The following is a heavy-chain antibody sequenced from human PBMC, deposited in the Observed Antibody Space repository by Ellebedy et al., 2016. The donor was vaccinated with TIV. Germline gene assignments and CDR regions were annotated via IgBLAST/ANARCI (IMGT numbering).Heavy chain of an antibody. J-gene: IGHJ4*02. CDR2: FDPEDGET. CDR1: GYTLTELS. D-gene: IGHD6-19*01. Sequence: AASVKVSCKVSGYTLTELSMHWVRQAPGKGLEWMGGFDPEDGETIYAQKFQGRVTMTEDTSTDTAYMELSGLRSEDTAVYYCATVWRGHSSGSDYWGQGTLVTVSS. V-gene: IGHV1-24*01. CDR3: ATVWRGHSSGSDY.